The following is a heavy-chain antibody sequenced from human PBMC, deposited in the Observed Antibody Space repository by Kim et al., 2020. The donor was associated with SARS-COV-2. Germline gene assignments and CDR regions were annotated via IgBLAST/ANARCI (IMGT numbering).Heavy chain of an antibody. CDR3: SRPTEIGVVLDY. V-gene: IGHV3-30*04. D-gene: IGHD3-16*01. Sequence: GGSLRLSCAASGFIFSSYALHWVRQAPGKGLEWVAFISYDGSNKQYADSVKGRFTISRDNSMHTLYLQMMSLRPEDTAVYYCSRPTEIGVVLDYWCQGTL. CDR1: GFIFSSYA. J-gene: IGHJ4*02. CDR2: ISYDGSNK.